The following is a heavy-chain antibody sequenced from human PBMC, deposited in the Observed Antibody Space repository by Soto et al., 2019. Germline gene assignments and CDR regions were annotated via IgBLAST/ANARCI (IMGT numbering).Heavy chain of an antibody. CDR1: GGSIRNYY. V-gene: IGHV4-59*01. D-gene: IGHD6-13*01. J-gene: IGHJ4*02. CDR3: AGATPRYSGSSYELLDF. Sequence: SETLSLTRNVSGGSIRNYYWTWIRQPPGKGLGWVGHIYSSGSTKYNPSLQSRVSISSDMSTNQFSLTLTSVSAADTAIYFCAGATPRYSGSSYELLDFWGQGTLVTVSS. CDR2: IYSSGST.